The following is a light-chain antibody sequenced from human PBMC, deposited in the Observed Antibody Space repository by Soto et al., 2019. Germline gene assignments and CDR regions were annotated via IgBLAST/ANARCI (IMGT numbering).Light chain of an antibody. CDR1: RCVGNN. CDR2: GAS. CDR3: QQYESWPPLFT. J-gene: IGKJ2*01. Sequence: EIVLTQSPATVSVSPGERATLYCRSSRCVGNNLAWYQQKPGQAPSLFIFGASVRATGVPDRFSGSGSGTEFTLSISNLQSEDSAVYYCQQYESWPPLFTFGQGTKVDIK. V-gene: IGKV3-15*01.